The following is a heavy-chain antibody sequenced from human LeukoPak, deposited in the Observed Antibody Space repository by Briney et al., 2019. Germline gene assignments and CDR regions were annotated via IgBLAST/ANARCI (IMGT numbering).Heavy chain of an antibody. Sequence: GGSLRLSCAASGFTVSSNYMSWVRHAPGQGLVWVSRIKGDGISTNYADSVKGRFTTSRDIAKNTLYLQMNSLRAEDTGVYYCAKDHYWSIDYWGRGTLVTVSS. CDR3: AKDHYWSIDY. CDR2: IKGDGIST. J-gene: IGHJ4*02. D-gene: IGHD3-3*01. CDR1: GFTVSSNY. V-gene: IGHV3-74*01.